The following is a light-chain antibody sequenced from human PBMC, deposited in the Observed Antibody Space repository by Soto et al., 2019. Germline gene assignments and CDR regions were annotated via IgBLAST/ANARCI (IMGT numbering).Light chain of an antibody. CDR3: QQYNSPYT. J-gene: IGKJ2*01. Sequence: DIQLTQSPSFLSASVGDRVTITCRASQSTSSYLAWYQQKPGKAPKLLIYDASSLESGVPSRFSGSGYGTEFTLTISSLQPDDFATYYCQQYNSPYTFGQGPRWIT. CDR1: QSTSSY. CDR2: DAS. V-gene: IGKV1-5*01.